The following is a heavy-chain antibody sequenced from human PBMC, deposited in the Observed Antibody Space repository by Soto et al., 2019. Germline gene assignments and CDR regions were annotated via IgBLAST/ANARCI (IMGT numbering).Heavy chain of an antibody. J-gene: IGHJ4*02. Sequence: WLSQRLPWAAAGFTCVSYSMNWVRKTQGKVLEWVSSISTTSTYIYYADSVKGRFTISRDNAKNSLYLQMNSLRAEDTAVYYCAREGALDGDSVSNFSDYWGQGSLVTVSS. CDR1: GFTCVSYS. D-gene: IGHD4-17*01. V-gene: IGHV3-21*01. CDR3: AREGALDGDSVSNFSDY. CDR2: ISTTSTYI.